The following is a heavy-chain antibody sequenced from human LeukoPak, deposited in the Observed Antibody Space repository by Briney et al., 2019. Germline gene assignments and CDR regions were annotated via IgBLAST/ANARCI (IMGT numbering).Heavy chain of an antibody. J-gene: IGHJ6*02. Sequence: SVKVSCKASGGTFSSYTISWVRQAPGQGLEWMRRIIPIFGIANYAQKFQGRVTITADKSTSTAYMDLSSLRSEDTAVYYCASEYQLLNYYYYGMDVWGQGTTVTVSS. D-gene: IGHD2-2*01. CDR1: GGTFSSYT. CDR3: ASEYQLLNYYYYGMDV. CDR2: IIPIFGIA. V-gene: IGHV1-69*02.